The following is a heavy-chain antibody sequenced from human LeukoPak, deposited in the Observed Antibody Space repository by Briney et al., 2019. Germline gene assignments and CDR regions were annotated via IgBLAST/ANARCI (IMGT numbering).Heavy chain of an antibody. Sequence: SETLSLTCTVSGYSISSGYYWGWIRQPPGKGLEWIGSIYHSGSTYYNPSLKSRVTISVDTSKNQFSLKLSSVTAADTAVYYCARDAGRIAAALGWFDPWGQGTLVTVSS. J-gene: IGHJ5*02. CDR1: GYSISSGYY. CDR3: ARDAGRIAAALGWFDP. V-gene: IGHV4-38-2*02. CDR2: IYHSGST. D-gene: IGHD6-13*01.